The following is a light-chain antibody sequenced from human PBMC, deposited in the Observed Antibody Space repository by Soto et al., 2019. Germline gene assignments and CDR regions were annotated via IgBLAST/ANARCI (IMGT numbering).Light chain of an antibody. Sequence: DIQMTQSPSSLSASIGDRVTITCQASQDVNNSLNWYQQKPRKAPNLLIYDVSNLGTGVPSRFGGSGSGKDFNFTISRLQPEDIGAYYCQQYYKVPVTFGQGTRLEI. CDR3: QQYYKVPVT. CDR1: QDVNNS. V-gene: IGKV1-33*01. J-gene: IGKJ5*01. CDR2: DVS.